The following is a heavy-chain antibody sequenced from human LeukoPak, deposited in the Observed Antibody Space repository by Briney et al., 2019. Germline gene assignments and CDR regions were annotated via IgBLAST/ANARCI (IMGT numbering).Heavy chain of an antibody. V-gene: IGHV4-59*01. J-gene: IGHJ4*02. CDR3: ARRITIFGVVIRHFDY. Sequence: SETLSLTCTVSGGSISSYYWSWIRQPPGKGLEWIGYIYYSGSTNYNPSLKSRVTISVDTSKNQFSLKLSSVTAADTAVYYCARRITIFGVVIRHFDYWGQGTLVTVSS. CDR1: GGSISSYY. D-gene: IGHD3-3*01. CDR2: IYYSGST.